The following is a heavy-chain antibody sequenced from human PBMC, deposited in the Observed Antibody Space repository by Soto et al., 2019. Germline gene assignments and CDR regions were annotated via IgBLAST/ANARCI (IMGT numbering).Heavy chain of an antibody. J-gene: IGHJ5*02. CDR2: IYWDDDK. V-gene: IGHV2-5*02. D-gene: IGHD3-10*01. Sequence: QITLKESGPTLVRPTQTLTLTCTFSGFSLSTTGVGVGWIRQPPGKALEWLALIYWDDDKRYSPSLKSRLTITKDTSKNEVNQTMTNMDPVDTATYYCAQRLRDYGFEREGSDCFDPWIEGTLVTVSS. CDR1: GFSLSTTGVG. CDR3: AQRLRDYGFEREGSDCFDP.